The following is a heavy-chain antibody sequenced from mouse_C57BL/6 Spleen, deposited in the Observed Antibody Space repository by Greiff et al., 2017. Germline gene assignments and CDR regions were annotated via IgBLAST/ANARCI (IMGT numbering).Heavy chain of an antibody. J-gene: IGHJ2*01. CDR3: ARRVYYGNYGHFDY. V-gene: IGHV1-81*01. D-gene: IGHD2-1*01. CDR2: IYPRSGNT. CDR1: GYTFTSYG. Sequence: QVQLQQSGAELARPGASVKLSCKASGYTFTSYGISWVKQRTGQGLEWIGEIYPRSGNTYYNEKFKGKATLTADKSSSTAYMELRSLTSEDSAVYYCARRVYYGNYGHFDYWGQGTTLTVSS.